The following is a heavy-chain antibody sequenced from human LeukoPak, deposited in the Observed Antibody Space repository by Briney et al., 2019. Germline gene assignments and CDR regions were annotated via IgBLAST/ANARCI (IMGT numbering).Heavy chain of an antibody. CDR2: FKWNGGST. J-gene: IGHJ4*02. Sequence: GGSLTLFCGASGFTFKHYGMSWVRQARGEGGEGVSRFKWNGGSTGYAVSVKGRFTIYRDNAKNSLYLQMNSLRAEDTAVYYCARKDRLGYSYGQGPFDFWGQGTLVTVSS. V-gene: IGHV3-20*04. CDR1: GFTFKHYG. CDR3: ARKDRLGYSYGQGPFDF. D-gene: IGHD5-18*01.